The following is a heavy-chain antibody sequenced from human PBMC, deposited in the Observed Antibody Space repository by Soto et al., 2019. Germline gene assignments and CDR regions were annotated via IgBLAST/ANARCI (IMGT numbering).Heavy chain of an antibody. CDR1: GFTFDDYG. CDR2: INWNGGST. J-gene: IGHJ1*01. V-gene: IGHV3-20*01. Sequence: GGSLRLSCAASGFTFDDYGMSWVRQAPGKGLEWVSGINWNGGSTGYADSVKGRFTISRDNAKNSLYLQMNSLRAEDTALYHCVRAPMEWTTVTTLYFQHWGQGTLVTVSS. CDR3: VRAPMEWTTVTTLYFQH. D-gene: IGHD4-17*01.